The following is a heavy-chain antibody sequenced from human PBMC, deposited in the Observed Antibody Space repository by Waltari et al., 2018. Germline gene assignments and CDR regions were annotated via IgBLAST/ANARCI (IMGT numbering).Heavy chain of an antibody. J-gene: IGHJ5*02. CDR3: ARRQLGGPLDP. CDR1: GGTSGRYA. D-gene: IGHD1-1*01. Sequence: QVHPVQSGAEVKQPGSSVKISSKASGGTSGRYAITWVRQAPGQGLEWMGGLIPIFGAPNYAQRFQGRVTITADESTSTVYMELSSLKSEDTALYFCARRQLGGPLDPWGQGTLVTVSS. CDR2: LIPIFGAP. V-gene: IGHV1-69*12.